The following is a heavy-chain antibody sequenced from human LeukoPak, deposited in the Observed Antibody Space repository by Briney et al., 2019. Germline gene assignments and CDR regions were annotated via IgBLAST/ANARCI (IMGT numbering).Heavy chain of an antibody. D-gene: IGHD2-2*01. CDR1: GGTFSSYA. Sequence: SVKVSCKASGGTFSSYAIRWVRQAPGQGLEWMGGIIPIFGTANYAQKFQGRVTITTDESTSTAYMELSSLRSEDTAVYYCAREAFVVVPAATWFDPWGQGTLVTVSS. V-gene: IGHV1-69*05. J-gene: IGHJ5*02. CDR3: AREAFVVVPAATWFDP. CDR2: IIPIFGTA.